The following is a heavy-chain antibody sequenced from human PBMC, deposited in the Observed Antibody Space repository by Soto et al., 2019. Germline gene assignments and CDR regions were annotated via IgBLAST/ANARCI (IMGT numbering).Heavy chain of an antibody. CDR3: ARGGSYVGFDS. D-gene: IGHD1-26*01. J-gene: IGHJ4*02. V-gene: IGHV4-61*01. CDR1: GGSLNSSSHY. CDR2: IHYFGST. Sequence: QVQLQESGPGLVKPSETLSLTCTVSGGSLNSSSHYWSWIRQPPGQGLEWIGYIHYFGSTKYNPALERRVGISVDTSKNQFSLKVPSVTAADTAIDFCARGGSYVGFDSWGQGARVTVAS.